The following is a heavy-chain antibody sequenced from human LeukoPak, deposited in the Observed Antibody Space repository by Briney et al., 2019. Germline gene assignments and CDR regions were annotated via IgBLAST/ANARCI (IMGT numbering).Heavy chain of an antibody. CDR1: GFTLTDY. J-gene: IGHJ6*03. D-gene: IGHD2-2*01. V-gene: IGHV1-2*02. CDR2: IKPNSGDT. Sequence: ASVKVSCKASGFTLTDYIHWARQDPRQGLQWMGWIKPNSGDTDYAQKFQGRVTMTRDTSISTVYMELSSLRSDDTAVYYCARADSVPAGDYHYWYMDVWGKGTTVTVSS. CDR3: ARADSVPAGDYHYWYMDV.